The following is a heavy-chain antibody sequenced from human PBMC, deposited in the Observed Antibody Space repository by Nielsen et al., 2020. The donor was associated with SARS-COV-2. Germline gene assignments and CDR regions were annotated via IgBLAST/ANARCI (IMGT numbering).Heavy chain of an antibody. Sequence: SETLSLTCTVSGGSISSSSYYWGWIRQPPGKGLEWIGSIYYSGSTYYNPSLKSRVTISVDTSKNQFSLKLSSVTAADTAAYYCARRVGYYYGSGMFDPWGQGTLVTVSS. CDR3: ARRVGYYYGSGMFDP. D-gene: IGHD3-10*01. V-gene: IGHV4-39*01. CDR2: IYYSGST. J-gene: IGHJ5*02. CDR1: GGSISSSSYY.